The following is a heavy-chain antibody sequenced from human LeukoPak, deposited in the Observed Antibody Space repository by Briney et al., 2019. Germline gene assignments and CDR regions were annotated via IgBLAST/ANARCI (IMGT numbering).Heavy chain of an antibody. Sequence: PGGSLRLSCAASGFPFSSYAMSWVRQAPGKGLEWVSAISGRGGSTYYADSVKGRFTISRDNSKNTLYLQMNSLRAEDTAVYYCAKDPRWSSGWRSSNGDAFDIWGQGTMVTVSS. CDR3: AKDPRWSSGWRSSNGDAFDI. D-gene: IGHD6-19*01. V-gene: IGHV3-23*01. CDR1: GFPFSSYA. CDR2: ISGRGGST. J-gene: IGHJ3*02.